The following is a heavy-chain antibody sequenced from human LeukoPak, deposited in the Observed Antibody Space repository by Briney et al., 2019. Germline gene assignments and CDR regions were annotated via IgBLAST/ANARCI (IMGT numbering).Heavy chain of an antibody. CDR3: VKDYGFPNGYYY. CDR2: ISGSGGST. D-gene: IGHD3-10*01. J-gene: IGHJ4*02. V-gene: IGHV3-23*01. Sequence: PGGSLRLSCAASGFTFSSYAMSWVRQAPGKGLEWVSAISGSGGSTYYADSVKGRFTISRDNPKNTLYLQMSSLRAEDTAVYYCVKDYGFPNGYYYWGQGTLVTVSS. CDR1: GFTFSSYA.